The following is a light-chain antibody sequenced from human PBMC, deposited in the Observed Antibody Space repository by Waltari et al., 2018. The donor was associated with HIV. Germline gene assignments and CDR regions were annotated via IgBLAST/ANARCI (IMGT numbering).Light chain of an antibody. CDR1: QSVLYSPNNKNY. CDR2: WAS. V-gene: IGKV4-1*01. CDR3: QQYYSTPYT. J-gene: IGKJ2*01. Sequence: DIVMTQSPDSLAVSLGERATINCKSSQSVLYSPNNKNYLAWYQQKPEQPPKLLIYWASTRESGVPDRFSGSGSGTDFTLTISSLQAEDVAVYYCQQYYSTPYTFGQGTKLEIK.